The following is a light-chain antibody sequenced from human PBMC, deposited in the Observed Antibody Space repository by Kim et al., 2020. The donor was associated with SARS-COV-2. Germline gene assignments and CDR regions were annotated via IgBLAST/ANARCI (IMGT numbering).Light chain of an antibody. CDR1: QSVLSSSTYKNY. Sequence: DIVVTQSPYSLPVSLGERATINCKSSQSVLSSSTYKNYLAWFQQRPGQSPKLLIYSASTRESGVPDRFSGSGSGTDFTLTISSLQAEDVAVYYCQQYYTIPVTFGGGTKVDIK. CDR2: SAS. J-gene: IGKJ4*01. V-gene: IGKV4-1*01. CDR3: QQYYTIPVT.